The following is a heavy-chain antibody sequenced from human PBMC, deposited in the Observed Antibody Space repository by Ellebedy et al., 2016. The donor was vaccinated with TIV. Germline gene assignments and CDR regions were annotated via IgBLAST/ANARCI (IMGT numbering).Heavy chain of an antibody. D-gene: IGHD4/OR15-4a*01. Sequence: PGGSLRLSCAASGFTFGTFGIHWVRQAPGKGLEWVAVIGSDGNNKYYADFVKGRFTISRDNSKNTSYLQMNSLRAEDTAVYYCARVHCGSVSCYGGDLDYWGQGTLVTVSS. V-gene: IGHV3-33*08. J-gene: IGHJ4*02. CDR2: IGSDGNNK. CDR3: ARVHCGSVSCYGGDLDY. CDR1: GFTFGTFG.